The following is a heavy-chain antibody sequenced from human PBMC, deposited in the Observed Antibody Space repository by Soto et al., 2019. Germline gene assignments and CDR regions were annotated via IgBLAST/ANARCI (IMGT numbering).Heavy chain of an antibody. CDR1: GYTFTSYA. J-gene: IGHJ5*02. Sequence: ASVKVSCKASGYTFTSYAMHWVRQAPGQRLEWMGWINAGNGNTKYSQKFQGRVTITRDTSASPAYMELSSLRSEDTAVYYCARDFTIFGGVHHNWFDLWGQRTLVPVSS. CDR2: INAGNGNT. D-gene: IGHD3-3*01. V-gene: IGHV1-3*01. CDR3: ARDFTIFGGVHHNWFDL.